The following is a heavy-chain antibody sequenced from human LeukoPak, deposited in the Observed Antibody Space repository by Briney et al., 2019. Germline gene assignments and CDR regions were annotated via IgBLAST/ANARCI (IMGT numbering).Heavy chain of an antibody. D-gene: IGHD2-15*01. CDR3: ARVAVAWFDP. V-gene: IGHV4-31*03. Sequence: SETLSLTCTVSGGPISSGGYYWSWIRQHPGKGLEWIGYIYYSGSTYYNPSLKSRVTISVDTSKNQFSLKLSSVTAADTAVYYCARVAVAWFDPWGQGTLVTVSS. CDR2: IYYSGST. CDR1: GGPISSGGYY. J-gene: IGHJ5*02.